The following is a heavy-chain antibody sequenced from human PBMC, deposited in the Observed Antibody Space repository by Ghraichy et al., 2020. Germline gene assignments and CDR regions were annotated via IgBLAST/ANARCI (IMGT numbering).Heavy chain of an antibody. Sequence: GGSLRLSCAASGFTFSRYGLHCVRQAPGKGLEWVTLISSDEKTKFYADSVKGRFTISRDNSKNTLFLQMNSLRAEDTAVYYCTKGEDGSPDYWGQVTLVIVSS. J-gene: IGHJ4*02. CDR3: TKGEDGSPDY. D-gene: IGHD1-26*01. CDR1: GFTFSRYG. CDR2: ISSDEKTK. V-gene: IGHV3-30*18.